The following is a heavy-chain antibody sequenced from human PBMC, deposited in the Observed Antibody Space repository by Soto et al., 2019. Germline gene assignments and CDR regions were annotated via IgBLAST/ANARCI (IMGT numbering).Heavy chain of an antibody. V-gene: IGHV2-5*02. CDR2: IYWDDDK. D-gene: IGHD3-10*01. Sequence: QITLKESGPTLVKPTQTLTLTCTFSGFSLSTSGVGVGWISQPPGKALAWLAVIYWDDDKRSSSSLKSRLTITKDTSKNQVVLTMTNMDPVDTATYYCAHHPYYGLAPYSFDYWGQGILVTVSS. CDR3: AHHPYYGLAPYSFDY. CDR1: GFSLSTSGVG. J-gene: IGHJ4*02.